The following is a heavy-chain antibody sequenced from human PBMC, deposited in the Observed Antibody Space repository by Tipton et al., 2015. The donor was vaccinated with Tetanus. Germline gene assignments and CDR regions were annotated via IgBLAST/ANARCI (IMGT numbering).Heavy chain of an antibody. CDR3: ARAHCTDGVCNFDF. Sequence: MQLVQSGGEVKKPGESLKISCKGSGYIFNNYWIGWVRQKPGKGLEWMGIIYPGDSDTRYSPSFQGQVTISVDKSINTAYLQWSGLEASDTSMFYCARAHCTDGVCNFDFWGQGALVTVAS. D-gene: IGHD2-8*01. J-gene: IGHJ4*02. CDR1: GYIFNNYW. V-gene: IGHV5-51*01. CDR2: IYPGDSDT.